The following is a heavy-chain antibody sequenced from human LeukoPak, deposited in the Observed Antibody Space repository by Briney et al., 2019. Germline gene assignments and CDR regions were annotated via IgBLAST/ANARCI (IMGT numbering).Heavy chain of an antibody. J-gene: IGHJ4*02. D-gene: IGHD1-1*01. CDR1: GFAFSSHA. CDR3: ANEVRPNDY. CDR2: IDISGGST. V-gene: IGHV3-23*01. Sequence: PGGSLRLSCAASGFAFSSHAMCWVRPAPGKGLEWVSSIDISGGSTYYADSAEGRFTISRDNSKNTLYLQMNGLRVEDTALYYCANEVRPNDYWGQGTLVTVSS.